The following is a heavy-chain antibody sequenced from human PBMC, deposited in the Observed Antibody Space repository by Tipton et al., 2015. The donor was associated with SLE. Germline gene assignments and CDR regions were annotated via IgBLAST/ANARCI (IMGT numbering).Heavy chain of an antibody. Sequence: TLSLTCTVSGGSISSSSYYWGWIRQPPGKGLEWVGSIYYSGSTYYNPSLKSRVTISVDTSKNQFSLKLSSVTAADTAVYYCARRTVTSGSWGQGTLVTVSS. CDR3: ARRTVTSGS. D-gene: IGHD4-17*01. V-gene: IGHV4-39*01. J-gene: IGHJ5*02. CDR2: IYYSGST. CDR1: GGSISSSSYY.